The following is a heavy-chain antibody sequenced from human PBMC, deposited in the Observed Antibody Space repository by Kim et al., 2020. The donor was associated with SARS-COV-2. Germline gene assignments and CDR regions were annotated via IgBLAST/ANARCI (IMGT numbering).Heavy chain of an antibody. CDR3: ARMSVAGATNPYFDY. J-gene: IGHJ4*02. D-gene: IGHD1-1*01. CDR1: GDSINGYY. Sequence: SETLSLTCTVSGDSINGYYWSWIRQPAGKGLEYIGRIHSSGNTKYLPSLNSRVTMSVDTYNSKFSLTLSSLTAADTAIYFCARMSVAGATNPYFDYWGQGMLVTVSS. V-gene: IGHV4-4*07. CDR2: IHSSGNT.